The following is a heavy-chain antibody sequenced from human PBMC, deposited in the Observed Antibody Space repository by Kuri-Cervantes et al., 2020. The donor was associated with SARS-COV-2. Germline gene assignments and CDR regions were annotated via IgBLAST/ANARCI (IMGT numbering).Heavy chain of an antibody. CDR1: EFSVSSNF. CDR3: AQDVSQLGRACRY. J-gene: IGHJ4*02. Sequence: GGSLRLSCAVSEFSVSSNFMNWVRQAPGKGLEWVSAISGSGDNTYYADSVKGRFTISRDNSQNTVYLQMNSLRGEDTALYYCAQDVSQLGRACRYWGQGTLVTVSS. D-gene: IGHD6-6*01. CDR2: ISGSGDNT. V-gene: IGHV3-23*01.